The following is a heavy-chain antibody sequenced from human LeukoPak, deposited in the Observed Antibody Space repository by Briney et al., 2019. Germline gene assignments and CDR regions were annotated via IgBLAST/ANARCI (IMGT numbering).Heavy chain of an antibody. CDR2: INPSDDTR. CDR3: ARRRVVGTSEVVLDF. Sequence: ASVKVSCAASGYIFTSYWIHWVRQAPGQGLDWMGVINPSDDTRSYAQKFQGRVTMTRDTSTSTVHMELSSLRSDDSAVYYCARRRVVGTSEVVLDFWGQGTLVTVSS. D-gene: IGHD1-26*01. V-gene: IGHV1-46*01. CDR1: GYIFTSYW. J-gene: IGHJ4*02.